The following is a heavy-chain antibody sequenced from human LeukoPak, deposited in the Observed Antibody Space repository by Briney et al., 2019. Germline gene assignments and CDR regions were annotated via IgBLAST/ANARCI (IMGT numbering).Heavy chain of an antibody. V-gene: IGHV4-30-2*01. Sequence: SETLSLTCAVSGGSISSGGYSWSWIRQPPGKGLEWIGYIYHSGSTYYNPSLKSRVTMSVDTSKNQFSLKLSSVTAADTAVYYCARADLDYWGQGTLVTVSS. CDR1: GGSISSGGYS. J-gene: IGHJ4*02. CDR2: IYHSGST. CDR3: ARADLDY.